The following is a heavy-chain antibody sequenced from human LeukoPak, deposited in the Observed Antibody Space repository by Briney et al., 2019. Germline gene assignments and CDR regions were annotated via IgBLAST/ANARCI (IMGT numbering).Heavy chain of an antibody. CDR1: GGTFSSYA. V-gene: IGHV1-18*01. D-gene: IGHD3-10*01. CDR3: ARVITMVRGRGGWFDP. CDR2: ISAYNGNT. J-gene: IGHJ5*02. Sequence: ASVKVSCKASGGTFSSYAISWVRQAPGQGLEWMGWISAYNGNTNYAQKLQGRVTMTTDTSTSTAYMELRSLRSDDTAVYYCARVITMVRGRGGWFDPWGQGTLVTVSS.